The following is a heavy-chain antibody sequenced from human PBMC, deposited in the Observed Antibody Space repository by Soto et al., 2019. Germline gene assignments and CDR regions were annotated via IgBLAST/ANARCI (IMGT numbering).Heavy chain of an antibody. D-gene: IGHD2-15*01. CDR1: GYTFANYW. V-gene: IGHV5-51*01. CDR3: ARHGRSGGSSYSGWFDP. CDR2: IYPIESDA. J-gene: IGHJ5*02. Sequence: PGESLKISCQGSGYTFANYWIAWVRQMPGKGLELMGIIYPIESDARYSPPFQGQVIISADKSISTAYLQWSSLRASDTAIYYCARHGRSGGSSYSGWFDPWGQGTLVTVSS.